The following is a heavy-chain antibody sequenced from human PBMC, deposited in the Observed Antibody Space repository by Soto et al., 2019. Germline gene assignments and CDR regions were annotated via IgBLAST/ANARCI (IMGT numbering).Heavy chain of an antibody. CDR3: AHTPTVIAYFDF. D-gene: IGHD2-21*01. CDR2: IYWDDDK. CDR1: GFSLSTNAMS. V-gene: IGHV2-5*02. Sequence: QISLRESGPPLVKPTQTLTLTCTFSGFSLSTNAMSVAWIRQPPGKALEWLALIYWDDDKRYNPSLESRLTITKDTSKNQVVLTMTNMDPADTATYVCAHTPTVIAYFDFWGPGTLVTVSS. J-gene: IGHJ4*02.